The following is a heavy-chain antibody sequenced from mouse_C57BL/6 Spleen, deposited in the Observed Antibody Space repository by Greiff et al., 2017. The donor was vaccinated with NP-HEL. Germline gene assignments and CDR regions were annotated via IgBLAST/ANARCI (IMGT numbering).Heavy chain of an antibody. CDR3: ARHEDLYYGNGWYFDV. CDR1: GYTFTEYT. V-gene: IGHV1-62-2*01. Sequence: VKLQESGAELVKPGASVKLSCKASGYTFTEYTIPWVTQRSGQGLEWIGWFYPGRGSIKYNEKFKDKATLTADKSSSTVYMELRRLTSEDSAVYFCARHEDLYYGNGWYFDVWGTGTTVTVSS. J-gene: IGHJ1*03. D-gene: IGHD2-1*01. CDR2: FYPGRGSI.